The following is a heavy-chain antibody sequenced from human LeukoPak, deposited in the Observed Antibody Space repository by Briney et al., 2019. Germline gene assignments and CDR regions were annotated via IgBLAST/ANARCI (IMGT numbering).Heavy chain of an antibody. J-gene: IGHJ5*02. D-gene: IGHD6-13*01. CDR3: AHPTEYSSSWYGNWFDP. CDR2: ISASGGST. CDR1: GFTVSSNS. Sequence: PGGSLRLSCTVSGFTVSSNSMSWVRQAPGKGLEWVSAISASGGSTYYADSVKGRFTISRDNSKNTLYLQMNSLRAEDTAVYYCAHPTEYSSSWYGNWFDPWGQGTLVTVSS. V-gene: IGHV3-23*01.